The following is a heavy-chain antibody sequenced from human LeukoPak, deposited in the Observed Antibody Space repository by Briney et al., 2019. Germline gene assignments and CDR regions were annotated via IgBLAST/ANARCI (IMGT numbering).Heavy chain of an antibody. CDR3: ARASSPYYYGMDV. CDR2: INHSGST. D-gene: IGHD6-13*01. CDR1: GGSISSYY. J-gene: IGHJ6*02. Sequence: SETLSLTCTVSGGSISSYYWSWIRQPPGKGLEWIGEINHSGSTNYNPSLKSRVTISVDTSKNQFSLKLSSVTAADTAVYYCARASSPYYYGMDVWGQGTTVTVSS. V-gene: IGHV4-34*01.